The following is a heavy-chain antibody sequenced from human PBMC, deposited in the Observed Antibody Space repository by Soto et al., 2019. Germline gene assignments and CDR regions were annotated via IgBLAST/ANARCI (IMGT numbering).Heavy chain of an antibody. D-gene: IGHD3-10*01. Sequence: ASVKVSCKASGYTFTGYYMHWVRQAPGQGLEWIGWINPNIGGTNYAQKFQGWVTMTRDTSISTAYMELSRLRSDDTAVYYCAREESAISMCLVRGMDVCGQGTTVTVSS. CDR1: GYTFTGYY. CDR3: AREESAISMCLVRGMDV. J-gene: IGHJ6*02. V-gene: IGHV1-2*04. CDR2: INPNIGGT.